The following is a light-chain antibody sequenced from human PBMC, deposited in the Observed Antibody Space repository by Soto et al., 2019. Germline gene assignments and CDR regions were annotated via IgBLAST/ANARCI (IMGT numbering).Light chain of an antibody. CDR3: AAWDDSLSGVV. J-gene: IGLJ2*01. CDR2: QNS. CDR1: SSNIGNSY. V-gene: IGLV1-47*01. Sequence: QPVLTQPPSASGTPGQRVTISCSGSSSNIGNSYLSWYQQLPGTAPKLLIYQNSQRPSGVPDRFSGSKSGTSASLAISGLRSEDEADYYCAAWDDSLSGVVFGGGTKLTVL.